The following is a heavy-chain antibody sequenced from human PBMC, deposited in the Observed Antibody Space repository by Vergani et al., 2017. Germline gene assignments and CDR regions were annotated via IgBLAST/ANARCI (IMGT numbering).Heavy chain of an antibody. V-gene: IGHV4-61*02. CDR3: ARVTYYYDSSGYSHWAFDI. CDR2: IYTSGST. CDR1: GGSISSGSYY. J-gene: IGHJ3*02. Sequence: QVQLQESGPGLVKPSQTLSLTCTVSGGSISSGSYYWSWIRQPAGKGLEWIGRIYTSGSTNYNPSLKSRVTMSVDTSKNQFSLKLSSVTAADTAVYYCARVTYYYDSSGYSHWAFDIWGQGTMVTVSS. D-gene: IGHD3-22*01.